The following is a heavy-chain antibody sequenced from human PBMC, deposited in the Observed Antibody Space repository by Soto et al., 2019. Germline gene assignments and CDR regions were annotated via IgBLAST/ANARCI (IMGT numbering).Heavy chain of an antibody. CDR3: AKMGSDSPFEYYYYDMDV. D-gene: IGHD3-16*01. V-gene: IGHV3-30*18. Sequence: QVQLVESGGGVVQPGRSLRLSCAASGFTFSSYGMHWVRQAPGKGLEWVAVISYDGSNKYYADSVKGRFTISRDNSKNTLNLQMNSLRAEDTAVYYCAKMGSDSPFEYYYYDMDVWGQGTTVTVSS. CDR2: ISYDGSNK. J-gene: IGHJ6*02. CDR1: GFTFSSYG.